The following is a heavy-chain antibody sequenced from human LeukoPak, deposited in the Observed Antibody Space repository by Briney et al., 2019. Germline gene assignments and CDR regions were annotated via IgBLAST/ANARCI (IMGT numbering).Heavy chain of an antibody. Sequence: ASVKVSCKASGYTFTSYGISWVRQAPGQGLEWMGWISAYNGNTNYAQKLQGRVTMTTDTSTSTAYMELRSLRSDDTAVYYCARDPGYCSGGSCYSRAFDIWGQGTMDTVSS. D-gene: IGHD2-15*01. J-gene: IGHJ3*02. CDR1: GYTFTSYG. CDR3: ARDPGYCSGGSCYSRAFDI. CDR2: ISAYNGNT. V-gene: IGHV1-18*01.